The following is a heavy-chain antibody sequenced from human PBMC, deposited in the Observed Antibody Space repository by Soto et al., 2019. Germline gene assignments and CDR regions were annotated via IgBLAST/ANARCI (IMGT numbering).Heavy chain of an antibody. J-gene: IGHJ4*02. Sequence: GGSLRLSCAASGFTFSDHYMDWVRQAPGKGLEWVGRSRDKANSYTTEYAASVEGRFTISRDDSKNSLYLQMNSLKTEDTAVYYCARGNQYVTDYWGQGTLVTVSS. CDR3: ARGNQYVTDY. CDR2: SRDKANSYTT. CDR1: GFTFSDHY. V-gene: IGHV3-72*01. D-gene: IGHD2-21*02.